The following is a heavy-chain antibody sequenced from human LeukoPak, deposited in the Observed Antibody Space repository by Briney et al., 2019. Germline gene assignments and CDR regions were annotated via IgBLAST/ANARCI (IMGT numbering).Heavy chain of an antibody. V-gene: IGHV4-31*03. CDR3: ARAAYCSGGSCYLGFDP. CDR2: IYYSGST. D-gene: IGHD2-15*01. J-gene: IGHJ5*02. CDR1: GGSISSGGYY. Sequence: PSETLSLTCTVSGGSISSGGYYWSWIRQPPGKGLEWIGYIYYSGSTYYNPSLKSRVTISVDTSKNQFSLKLSSVTAADTAVYYCARAAYCSGGSCYLGFDPWGQGTLVTVSS.